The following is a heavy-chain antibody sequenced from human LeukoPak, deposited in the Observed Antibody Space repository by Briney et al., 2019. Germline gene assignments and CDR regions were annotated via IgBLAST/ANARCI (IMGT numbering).Heavy chain of an antibody. Sequence: GASVKVSCKASGYTFTSYYMHWVRQAPGQGLEWMGIINPSGGSTSYAQKFQGRVTMTRDTSTSTVYMELSSLRSEDTAEYYCAALRTSYGYYYGMDVWGQGTTVTVSS. CDR1: GYTFTSYY. CDR3: AALRTSYGYYYGMDV. D-gene: IGHD5-18*01. V-gene: IGHV1-46*01. CDR2: INPSGGST. J-gene: IGHJ6*02.